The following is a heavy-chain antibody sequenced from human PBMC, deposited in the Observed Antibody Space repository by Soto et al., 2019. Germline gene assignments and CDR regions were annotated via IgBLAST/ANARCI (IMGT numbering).Heavy chain of an antibody. D-gene: IGHD3-16*01. CDR1: GYTFNSYY. CDR2: INPNGDVT. J-gene: IGHJ4*02. CDR3: VRVGLNRNYDFDF. V-gene: IGHV1-2*02. Sequence: QVQLVQSGAEVKKPGASVKVSCKASGYTFNSYYIHWVRQAPGQGLEWMGWINPNGDVTGYAQSFQGRVTMTRDMSMTTAYMDLTRLRSDDTAVYYCVRVGLNRNYDFDFWGQGTLITVSS.